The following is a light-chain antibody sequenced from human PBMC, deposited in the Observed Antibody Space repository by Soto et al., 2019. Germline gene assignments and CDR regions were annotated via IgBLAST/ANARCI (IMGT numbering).Light chain of an antibody. J-gene: IGKJ1*01. CDR2: GAT. CDR1: QSVSSN. V-gene: IGKV3-15*01. CDR3: HQYNTWPGT. Sequence: EIVLTQSPGTLSLSPGERATLSCRASQSVSSNLAGYQQKPRQAPSLLFYGATTGATGIPARFSGSGSESDLTLTSSSLQAEEFAVYYCHQYNTWPGTFGQGTKVEIK.